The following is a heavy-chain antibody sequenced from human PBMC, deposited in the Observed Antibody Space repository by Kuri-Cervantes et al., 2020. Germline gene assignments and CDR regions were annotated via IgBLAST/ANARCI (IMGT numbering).Heavy chain of an antibody. Sequence: GESLKISCGASGFTFSSYAMHWVRQAPGEGLGGVAVISYDGTNQYYADSVKGRFSLSRDNSQNTLYLQMNSLRAEDTALYYCATTNIAYMDVWGQGTTVTVYS. J-gene: IGHJ6*03. CDR2: ISYDGTNQ. D-gene: IGHD6-13*01. V-gene: IGHV3-30-3*01. CDR3: ATTNIAYMDV. CDR1: GFTFSSYA.